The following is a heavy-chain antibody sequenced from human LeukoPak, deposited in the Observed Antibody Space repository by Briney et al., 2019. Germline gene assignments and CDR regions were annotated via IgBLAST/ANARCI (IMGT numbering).Heavy chain of an antibody. Sequence: GGSLRLSCATSGFTFSSHGMHWVRQAPGKGLEWVALISNDEENKYYVDPVKGRFTISRDNSKNTLYLQMDSLRPEDTAVYYCAKDPSSGWYRWGMDVWGQGTTVTVSS. D-gene: IGHD3-22*01. CDR2: ISNDEENK. CDR1: GFTFSSHG. CDR3: AKDPSSGWYRWGMDV. V-gene: IGHV3-30*18. J-gene: IGHJ6*02.